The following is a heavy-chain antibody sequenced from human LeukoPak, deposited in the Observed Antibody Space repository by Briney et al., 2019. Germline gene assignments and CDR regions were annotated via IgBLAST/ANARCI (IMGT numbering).Heavy chain of an antibody. J-gene: IGHJ4*02. CDR1: GSIFTSYW. CDR2: IYTGDSDT. V-gene: IGHV5-51*01. D-gene: IGHD2-21*02. CDR3: ARLGGLVVVTATTLDY. Sequence: PGASLQISCKGSGSIFTSYWIGWVRQLPGKGLEWMGIIYTGDSDTRYSPSFQGQVTISADKSISTAYLQWSSLKASDTAMYYCARLGGLVVVTATTLDYWGQGTLVTVSS.